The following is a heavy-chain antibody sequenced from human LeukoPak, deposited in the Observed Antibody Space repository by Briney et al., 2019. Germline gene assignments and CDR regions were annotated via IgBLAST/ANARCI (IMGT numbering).Heavy chain of an antibody. Sequence: PGGSLRLSCAASGFTFSSYWMSWVRQAPGKGLEWVANIKQDGSEKYYVDSVKGRFTISRDNAKNSLYLQMNSLRAEDTAVYYCARAPYYDFWSGYWGYYYYYMDVWGKGTTVTVSS. CDR2: IKQDGSEK. D-gene: IGHD3-3*01. CDR1: GFTFSSYW. CDR3: ARAPYYDFWSGYWGYYYYYMDV. V-gene: IGHV3-7*01. J-gene: IGHJ6*03.